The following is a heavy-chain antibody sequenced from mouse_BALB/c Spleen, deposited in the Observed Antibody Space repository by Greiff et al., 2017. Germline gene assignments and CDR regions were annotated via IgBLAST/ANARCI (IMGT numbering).Heavy chain of an antibody. D-gene: IGHD1-2*01. CDR1: GFTFSSFG. Sequence: EVQRVESGGGLVQPGGSRKLSCAASGFTFSSFGMHWVRQAPEKGLEWVAYISSGSSTIYYADTVKGRFTISRDNPKNTLFLQMTSLRSEDTAMYYCARGGTTATSYAMDYWGQGTSVTVSS. CDR2: ISSGSSTI. CDR3: ARGGTTATSYAMDY. J-gene: IGHJ4*01. V-gene: IGHV5-17*02.